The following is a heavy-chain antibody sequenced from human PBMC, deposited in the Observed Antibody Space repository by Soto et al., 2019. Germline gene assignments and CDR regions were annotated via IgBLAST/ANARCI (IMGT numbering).Heavy chain of an antibody. CDR3: ARDSSGWNWFDP. Sequence: QVQLVQSGAEEKKPGASVKVSCKASGYTFTSYAMHWVRQAPGQRLEWMGWINAGNGNTKYSQKFQGRVTITRDTSASTAYMELSSLRSEDTAVYYCARDSSGWNWFDPWGQGTLVTVSS. V-gene: IGHV1-3*05. D-gene: IGHD6-19*01. CDR1: GYTFTSYA. CDR2: INAGNGNT. J-gene: IGHJ5*02.